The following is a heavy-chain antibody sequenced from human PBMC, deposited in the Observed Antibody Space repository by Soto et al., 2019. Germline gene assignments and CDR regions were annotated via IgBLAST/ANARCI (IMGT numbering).Heavy chain of an antibody. V-gene: IGHV4-34*01. CDR2: INHSGST. D-gene: IGHD3-9*01. Sequence: SETLSLTCAVYGGSFSGYYWSWISQPPGKGMEWIGEINHSGSTNYNPSLERRVAISVDTPKNQFSLKLSSVTAADTAVYSCPSAPGILTRLKLSFDNWCQGTLVAGSS. CDR1: GGSFSGYY. CDR3: PSAPGILTRLKLSFDN. J-gene: IGHJ4*02.